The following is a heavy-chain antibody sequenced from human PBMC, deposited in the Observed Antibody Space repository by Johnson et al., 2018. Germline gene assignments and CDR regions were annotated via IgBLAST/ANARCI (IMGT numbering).Heavy chain of an antibody. CDR1: GFTFSSYG. V-gene: IGHV3-30*03. Sequence: QVQLVESGGGVVQPGRSLRLSCAASGFTFSSYGMHWVRQAPGKGLEWVAVISYDGSNKYYADSVKGRFTISRDNSKNTRYLQMNSRKTEDTAVYYCTGRVVVAANYAFDSWGQGTMVTVSS. CDR3: TGRVVVAANYAFDS. D-gene: IGHD2-15*01. CDR2: ISYDGSNK. J-gene: IGHJ3*02.